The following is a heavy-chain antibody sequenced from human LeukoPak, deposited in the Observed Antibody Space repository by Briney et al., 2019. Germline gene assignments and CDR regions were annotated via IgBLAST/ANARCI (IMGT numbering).Heavy chain of an antibody. Sequence: GESLKISCAASGFTFSNYEMNWVRQAPGKGLEWVSYISGRGDVIYYADSVKGRFTISRDNAKNSLYLQMNSLRAEDTAVYYCARPYYVAANYYFDYWGQGTLVTVSS. CDR3: ARPYYVAANYYFDY. D-gene: IGHD1-26*01. V-gene: IGHV3-48*03. CDR1: GFTFSNYE. CDR2: ISGRGDVI. J-gene: IGHJ4*02.